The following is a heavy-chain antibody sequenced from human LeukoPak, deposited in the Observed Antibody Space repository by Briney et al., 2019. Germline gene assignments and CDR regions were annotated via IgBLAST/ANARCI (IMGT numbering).Heavy chain of an antibody. J-gene: IGHJ4*02. CDR1: GFTFDDYA. CDR3: AKESSGYPRGPFDY. CDR2: ISWNSGSI. D-gene: IGHD3-22*01. Sequence: PGRSLRLSCAASGFTFDDYAMHWVRQAPGKGLEWVSGISWNSGSIGYADSVKGRFTISRDNAKNSLYLQMNSLRAEDTAVYYCAKESSGYPRGPFDYWGQGTLVTVSS. V-gene: IGHV3-9*01.